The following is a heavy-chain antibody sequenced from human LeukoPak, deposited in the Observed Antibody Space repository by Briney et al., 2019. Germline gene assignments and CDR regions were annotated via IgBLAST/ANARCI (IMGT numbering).Heavy chain of an antibody. V-gene: IGHV4-39*01. CDR2: IYYSGRT. D-gene: IGHD6-13*01. CDR3: ARSLSWPFDF. CDR1: GGSISSSSYY. Sequence: SETLSLTCTVSGGSISSSSYYWGWIRQPPGKGLEWIGSIYYSGRTYYNPSLKSRVTISVDTSKNPFSLHLSSVTAADAAVYYCARSLSWPFDFWGQGTLVTVSS. J-gene: IGHJ4*02.